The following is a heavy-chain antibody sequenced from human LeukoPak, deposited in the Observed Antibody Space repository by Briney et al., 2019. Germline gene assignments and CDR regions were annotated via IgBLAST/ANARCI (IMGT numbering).Heavy chain of an antibody. CDR2: ISGSGIST. D-gene: IGHD6-13*01. CDR3: AKDRSIAAGDDAFDI. Sequence: GGSLRLSCAASGFTFSSYAMNWVRQAPGKGLEWVSRISGSGISTYYADSVKGRFTISRDNSKNTLYLQMNSLRVEDTAVFYCAKDRSIAAGDDAFDIWGQGTMVTVSS. CDR1: GFTFSSYA. J-gene: IGHJ3*02. V-gene: IGHV3-23*01.